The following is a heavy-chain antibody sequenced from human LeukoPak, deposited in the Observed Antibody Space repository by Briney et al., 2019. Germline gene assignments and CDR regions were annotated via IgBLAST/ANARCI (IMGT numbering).Heavy chain of an antibody. CDR2: MNPYNGNT. V-gene: IGHV1-8*01. CDR3: ARAAVNLHPNHYYYMDV. CDR1: GYTSTSYD. Sequence: ASVKVSCKASGYTSTSYDINWVRQATGQGLEWMGWMNPYNGNTGYAQKFEGRVVMTRDTSISTAYLELSSLTSEDTAVYYCARAAVNLHPNHYYYMDVWGKGTTVTVSS. J-gene: IGHJ6*03.